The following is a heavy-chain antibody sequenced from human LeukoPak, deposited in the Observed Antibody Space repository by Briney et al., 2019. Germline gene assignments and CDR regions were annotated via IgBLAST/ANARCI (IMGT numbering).Heavy chain of an antibody. V-gene: IGHV1-18*01. CDR1: GYTFTSYG. CDR3: ATDIAAAGPNAFDY. D-gene: IGHD6-13*01. Sequence: ASVKVSCKASGYTFTSYGISWVRQAPGQGLEWMGWISAYNGNTNYAQKLQGRVTMTTDTSTSTAYMVLRSLRSDDTAVYYCATDIAAAGPNAFDYWGQGTLVTVSS. J-gene: IGHJ4*02. CDR2: ISAYNGNT.